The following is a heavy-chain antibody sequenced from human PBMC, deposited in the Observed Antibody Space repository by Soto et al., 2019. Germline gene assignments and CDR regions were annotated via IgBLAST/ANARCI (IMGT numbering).Heavy chain of an antibody. Sequence: QVQLVQSGAEVKKPGASVKVSCKASGYTFTSYYIHWVRQATGQRLECMGIIDPSGGSTTYAPRFTGRVSMTRDQSTRTVYMELSSLRSEDTAVYYWERDPTGVRFDYWGQGTLVTVSS. J-gene: IGHJ4*02. CDR2: IDPSGGST. D-gene: IGHD3-10*01. V-gene: IGHV1-46*01. CDR1: GYTFTSYY. CDR3: ERDPTGVRFDY.